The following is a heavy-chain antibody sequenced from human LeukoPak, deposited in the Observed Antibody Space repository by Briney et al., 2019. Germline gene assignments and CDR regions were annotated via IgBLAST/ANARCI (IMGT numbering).Heavy chain of an antibody. CDR3: ARGPRGPWYYFDY. D-gene: IGHD2-8*02. CDR2: IYYSGST. CDR1: GGSISSGGYY. V-gene: IGHV4-31*03. J-gene: IGHJ4*02. Sequence: SETLSLTCTVSGGSISSGGYYWSWIRQHPGKGLEWIGYIYYSGSTYYNPSLKSRVTISVDTSKNRFSLKLSSVTAADTAVYYCARGPRGPWYYFDYWGQGTLVTVSS.